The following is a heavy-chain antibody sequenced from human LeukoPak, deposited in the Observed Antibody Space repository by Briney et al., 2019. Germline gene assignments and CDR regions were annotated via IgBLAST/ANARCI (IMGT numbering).Heavy chain of an antibody. CDR2: INSDGSST. V-gene: IGHV3-74*01. CDR1: GFTFSSCW. Sequence: PGGSLRLSCAASGFTFSSCWMHWVRQAPGKGLVWVSRINSDGSSTSYADSVKGRFTISRDNAKNTLYLQMNSLRAEDTAVYYCARDPTPPYCTNGVCGNWFDPWGQGTLVTVSS. D-gene: IGHD2-8*01. CDR3: ARDPTPPYCTNGVCGNWFDP. J-gene: IGHJ5*02.